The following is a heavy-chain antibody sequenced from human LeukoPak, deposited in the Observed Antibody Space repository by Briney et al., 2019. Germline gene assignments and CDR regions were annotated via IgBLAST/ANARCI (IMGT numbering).Heavy chain of an antibody. V-gene: IGHV3-9*01. CDR3: VRDYDYGDY. CDR2: ISWNSGSI. J-gene: IGHJ4*02. Sequence: GGSLRLSCAASGFTFDDYAMHWVRQAPGKGLEWVSGISWNSGSIGYADSVKGRFTISRDNAKNSLYLQMNSLRAEDTAVYYCVRDYDYGDYWGQGTLVTVSS. CDR1: GFTFDDYA.